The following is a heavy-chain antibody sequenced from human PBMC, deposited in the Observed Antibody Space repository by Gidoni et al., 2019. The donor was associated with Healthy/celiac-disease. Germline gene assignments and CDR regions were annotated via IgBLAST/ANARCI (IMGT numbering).Heavy chain of an antibody. CDR1: GFTFDVYA. J-gene: IGHJ6*02. D-gene: IGHD3-3*01. Sequence: EVQLVESGGGLVQPGRSLRLSCAASGFTFDVYAMHWVRQAPGKGLEWVSGISWNSGSIGYADSVKGRFTISRDNAKNSLYLQMNSLRAEDTALYYCAKAGYGYDFWSGYYLGGMDVWGQGTTVTVSS. V-gene: IGHV3-9*01. CDR3: AKAGYGYDFWSGYYLGGMDV. CDR2: ISWNSGSI.